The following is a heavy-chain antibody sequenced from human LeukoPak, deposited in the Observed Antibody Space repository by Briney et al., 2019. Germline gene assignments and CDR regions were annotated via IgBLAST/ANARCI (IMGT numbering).Heavy chain of an antibody. V-gene: IGHV4-59*02. CDR3: ARYSGMAARFFDY. CDR1: GDSVNNLY. Sequence: AETLSLTCTVSGDSVNNLYWSWVRQPPGKGLEWVGWIYYTGVTIYNPPLKGRVPISADNSKNQFSLRLDSVAAADTAVYYCARYSGMAARFFDYWGQGILVTVSS. D-gene: IGHD6-6*01. CDR2: IYYTGVT. J-gene: IGHJ4*02.